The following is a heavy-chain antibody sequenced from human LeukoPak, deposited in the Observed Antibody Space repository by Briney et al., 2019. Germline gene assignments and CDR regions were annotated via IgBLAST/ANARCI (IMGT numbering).Heavy chain of an antibody. CDR2: ISYDGSNK. Sequence: GRSLRLSCAASGFTFSSYGMHWVRQAPGKGLEGVAVISYDGSNKYYADSVKGRFTISRDNSKNTLYLQMNSLRAEDTAVYYCAKSGGGYDPYFDYWGQGTLVTVSS. V-gene: IGHV3-30*18. D-gene: IGHD1-26*01. CDR1: GFTFSSYG. J-gene: IGHJ4*02. CDR3: AKSGGGYDPYFDY.